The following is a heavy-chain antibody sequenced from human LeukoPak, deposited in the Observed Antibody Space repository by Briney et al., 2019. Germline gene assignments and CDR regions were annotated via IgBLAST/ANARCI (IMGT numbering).Heavy chain of an antibody. D-gene: IGHD2-21*02. CDR1: RGTFSSYA. J-gene: IGHJ5*02. Sequence: GASVKVSCKASRGTFSSYAISWVRQAPGQGLEWMGGIIPIFGAANYAQKFQGRVTITTDESTSTAYMELSSLRSEDTAVYYCARDCGGDCYFSSWGQGTLVTVSS. V-gene: IGHV1-69*05. CDR2: IIPIFGAA. CDR3: ARDCGGDCYFSS.